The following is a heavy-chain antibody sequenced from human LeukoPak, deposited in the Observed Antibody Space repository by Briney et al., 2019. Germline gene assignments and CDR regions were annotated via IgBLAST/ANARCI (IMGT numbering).Heavy chain of an antibody. Sequence: PSETLSLTCTVSGGSISSYYWSWIRQPAGKGLEGIGRIYTSGITNYNPSLKSRVTMSVDTSKNPFSLKLSSVTAADTAVYYCARGKIAASRGAFDIWGQGTMVTVSS. D-gene: IGHD6-13*01. V-gene: IGHV4-4*07. CDR1: GGSISSYY. CDR3: ARGKIAASRGAFDI. CDR2: IYTSGIT. J-gene: IGHJ3*02.